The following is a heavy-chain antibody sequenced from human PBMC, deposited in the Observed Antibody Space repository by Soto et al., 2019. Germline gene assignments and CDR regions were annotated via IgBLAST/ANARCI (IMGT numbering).Heavy chain of an antibody. V-gene: IGHV1-46*03. J-gene: IGHJ4*02. CDR3: ARGPNNPGYYDHIWGSPLDY. CDR1: GYTFTSYY. D-gene: IGHD3-16*01. Sequence: VASVKVSCKASGYTFTSYYMHWVRQAPGQGLEWMGIINPSGGSTSYAQKFQGRVTMTRDTSTSTVYMELSSLRSEDTAVYYCARGPNNPGYYDHIWGSPLDYWGQGTLVTVSS. CDR2: INPSGGST.